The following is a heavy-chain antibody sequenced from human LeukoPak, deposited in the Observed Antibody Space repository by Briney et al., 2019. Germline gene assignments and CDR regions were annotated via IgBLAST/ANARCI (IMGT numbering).Heavy chain of an antibody. V-gene: IGHV3-23*01. CDR1: GFTFSSYA. J-gene: IGHJ4*02. Sequence: GGSLRLSCAASGFTFSSYAMSWVRQAPGKGLEWVSAISGSGGSTYCADSVKGRFTISRDNSKNTLYLQMNSLRAEDTAVYYCAKCILTGYYRGDGVGLGYWGQGTLVTVSS. CDR3: AKCILTGYYRGDGVGLGY. CDR2: ISGSGGST. D-gene: IGHD3-9*01.